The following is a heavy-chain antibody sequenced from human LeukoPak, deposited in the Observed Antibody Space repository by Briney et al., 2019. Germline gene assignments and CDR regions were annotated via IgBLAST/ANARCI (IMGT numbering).Heavy chain of an antibody. CDR3: ARAYGKWNDVYFYAFDL. Sequence: GGSLRLSCEVSGFTFDDYAMHWVRQAPGKGLEWVSGINWNSGRIGYADSVKGRFTISRDNAKSSLYLQMNSLRAEDTALYYCARAYGKWNDVYFYAFDLWGQGTMVTVSS. V-gene: IGHV3-9*01. CDR2: INWNSGRI. D-gene: IGHD1-20*01. J-gene: IGHJ3*01. CDR1: GFTFDDYA.